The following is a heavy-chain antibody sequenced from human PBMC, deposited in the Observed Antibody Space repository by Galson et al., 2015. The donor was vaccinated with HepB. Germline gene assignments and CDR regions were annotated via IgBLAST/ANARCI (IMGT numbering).Heavy chain of an antibody. CDR3: ARDFGWNFDN. Sequence: LRLSCAASGFTFTTSNMPWVRQTPVKGLEWLAIISDDGITAFYADSVKGRFTISRDNSKNTLFLQMNSLRPDDTAVYYCARDFGWNFDNWGQGTLVTVSS. J-gene: IGHJ4*02. CDR2: ISDDGITA. V-gene: IGHV3-30-3*01. D-gene: IGHD6-19*01. CDR1: GFTFTTSN.